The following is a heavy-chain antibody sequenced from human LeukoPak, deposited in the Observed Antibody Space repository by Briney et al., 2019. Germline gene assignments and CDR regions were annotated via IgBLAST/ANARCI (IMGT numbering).Heavy chain of an antibody. V-gene: IGHV3-66*01. CDR3: ARTHPYSSSWYDRVYWFDP. CDR2: IYSGGST. Sequence: GGSLRLSCAASGFTVSSNYISWVRQAPGKGLEWVSVIYSGGSTYYADSVKGRFTISRDNSKNTLYLQMNSLRAEDTAVYYCARTHPYSSSWYDRVYWFDPWGQGTLVTVSS. CDR1: GFTVSSNY. J-gene: IGHJ5*02. D-gene: IGHD6-13*01.